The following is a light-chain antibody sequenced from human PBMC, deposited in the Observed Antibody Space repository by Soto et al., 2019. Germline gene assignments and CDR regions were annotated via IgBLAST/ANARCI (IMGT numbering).Light chain of an antibody. CDR1: QDISSY. CDR2: TAS. CDR3: QHLNSWPPIT. V-gene: IGKV1-9*01. Sequence: DIALTQSPSFLSASVGDRVTITCRASQDISSYLAWYQQKPGKAPKVLIHTASTLESGVPPRFSGSGSGTHFTLTISNLQPEDFATYYCQHLNSWPPITFGQGTRLDIK. J-gene: IGKJ5*01.